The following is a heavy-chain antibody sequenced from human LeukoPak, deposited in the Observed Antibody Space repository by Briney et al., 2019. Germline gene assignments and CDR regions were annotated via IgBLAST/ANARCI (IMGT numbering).Heavy chain of an antibody. CDR2: INPDSGGT. D-gene: IGHD3-16*01. CDR1: GGTFSSYA. J-gene: IGHJ4*02. Sequence: GASVKVSCKASGGTFSSYAISWVRQAPGQGLEWMGWINPDSGGTNYAQKFQDRVTMTRDTSISTAYMELSSLTSDDTAVYYCARIGGDIYYFDYWGQGTLVTVSS. V-gene: IGHV1-2*02. CDR3: ARIGGDIYYFDY.